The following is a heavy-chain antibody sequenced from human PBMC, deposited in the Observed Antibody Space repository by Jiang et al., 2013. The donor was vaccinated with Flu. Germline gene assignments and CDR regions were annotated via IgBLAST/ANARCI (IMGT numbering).Heavy chain of an antibody. J-gene: IGHJ6*04. Sequence: KPTQTLTLTCTFSGFSLSTSGMCVSWIRQPPGKALEWLARIDWDDDKYYSTSLKTRLTISKDTSKNQVVLTMTNMDPVDTATYCCARITHQRYGGNSYYYYGMDVWGKGTTVTVSS. CDR1: GFSLSTSGMC. CDR3: ARITHQRYGGNSYYYYGMDV. D-gene: IGHD4-23*01. CDR2: IDWDDDK. V-gene: IGHV2-70*11.